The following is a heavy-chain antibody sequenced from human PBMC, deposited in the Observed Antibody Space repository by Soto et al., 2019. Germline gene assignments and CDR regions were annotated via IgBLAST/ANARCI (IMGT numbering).Heavy chain of an antibody. CDR3: AKYSTSGPSRFFDL. CDR1: GFTFSIYA. V-gene: IGHV3-23*01. J-gene: IGHJ4*01. CDR2: IGAGSDGI. D-gene: IGHD5-12*01. Sequence: GGSLRLSCAASGFTFSIYAVAWIRQTPGKGLEWVSVIGAGSDGIQYVDSVKGRFSISRDNSKNTLYLHMNSLRAEDTAIYYCAKYSTSGPSRFFDLCGHGTLVTVSS.